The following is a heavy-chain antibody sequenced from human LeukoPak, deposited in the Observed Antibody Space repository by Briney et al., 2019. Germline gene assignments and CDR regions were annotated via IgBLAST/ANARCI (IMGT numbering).Heavy chain of an antibody. CDR3: ARGKQLWNFDS. CDR1: GFTFSSYA. Sequence: GGSLRLSCAASGFTFSSYAMSWVRQAPGKGLEWVSAISTSGGVTFYADSVKGRFTISRDNSKNTLYLHLDSLRAEDTAVYYCARGKQLWNFDSWGQGTLVTVSS. CDR2: ISTSGGVT. J-gene: IGHJ4*02. D-gene: IGHD5-18*01. V-gene: IGHV3-23*01.